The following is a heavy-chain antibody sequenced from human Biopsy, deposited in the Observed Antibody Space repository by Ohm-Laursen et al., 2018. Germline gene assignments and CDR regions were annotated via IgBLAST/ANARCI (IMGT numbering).Heavy chain of an antibody. CDR3: AAEVGVTVDVGF. CDR1: GFIFSNSV. Sequence: ASVKVSCKASGFIFSNSVVQWVRQARGQRLEWIGWIVVGSGYAVYAQNFQERVTITRDLSTGTANMELSSLRSDDTAVYYCAAEVGVTVDVGFWGQGTLVTVSS. J-gene: IGHJ4*02. CDR2: IVVGSGYA. V-gene: IGHV1-58*01. D-gene: IGHD1-26*01.